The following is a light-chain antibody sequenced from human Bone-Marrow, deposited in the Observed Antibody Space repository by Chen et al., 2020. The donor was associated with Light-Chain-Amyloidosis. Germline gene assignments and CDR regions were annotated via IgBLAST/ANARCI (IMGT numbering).Light chain of an antibody. Sequence: SYVLTQPSSVSVPPGQTATLACGGNNIGSTSVHWYQQTPGHAPLLVVYDDSDRPSGIPERLAGSNSGNTATLTSSRVAAVEEADYYCQVWDRSSDRPVFGGGTKLTVL. V-gene: IGLV3-21*02. CDR1: NIGSTS. J-gene: IGLJ3*02. CDR2: DDS. CDR3: QVWDRSSDRPV.